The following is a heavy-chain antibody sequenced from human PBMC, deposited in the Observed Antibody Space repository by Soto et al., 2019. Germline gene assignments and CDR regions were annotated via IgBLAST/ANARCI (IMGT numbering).Heavy chain of an antibody. D-gene: IGHD2-21*01. CDR1: GGSISSYY. J-gene: IGHJ6*02. CDR3: AGDPLFDPLQNYYYGMDV. CDR2: IYYSGST. V-gene: IGHV4-59*01. Sequence: SETLSLTCTVSGGSISSYYWSWIRQPPGKGLEWIGYIYYSGSTNYNPSLKSRVTISVDTSKNQFSLKLSSVTAADTAVYYCAGDPLFDPLQNYYYGMDVWGQGTTVTVSS.